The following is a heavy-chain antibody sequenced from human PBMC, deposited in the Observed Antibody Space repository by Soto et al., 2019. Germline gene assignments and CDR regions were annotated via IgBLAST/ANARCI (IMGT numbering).Heavy chain of an antibody. CDR2: ISSSSYI. D-gene: IGHD2-2*01. CDR1: GFTFSSYS. V-gene: IGHV3-21*01. J-gene: IGHJ3*02. Sequence: GGSLRLSCAASGFTFSSYSMNWVRQAPGKGLEWVSSISSSSYIYYADSVKGRFTISRDNAKNSLYLQMNSLRAEDTAVYYCGRSTSPGAFDIWGQGTMVTVSS. CDR3: GRSTSPGAFDI.